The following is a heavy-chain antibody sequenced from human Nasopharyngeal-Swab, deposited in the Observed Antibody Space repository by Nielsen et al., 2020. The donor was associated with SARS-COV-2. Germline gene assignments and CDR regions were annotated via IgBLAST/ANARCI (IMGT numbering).Heavy chain of an antibody. V-gene: IGHV2-70*04. Sequence: SGPTLVKPTQTLTLTCTFSGFSLSTSGMRVSWIRQPPGKALEWLARIDWDDDKFYSTSLKTRLTISKDTSKNQVVLTMTNMDPVDTATYYCARMSFSLYAAQHYFYYMDVWGQGTTVTVSS. CDR1: GFSLSTSGMR. CDR3: ARMSFSLYAAQHYFYYMDV. CDR2: IDWDDDK. D-gene: IGHD2-15*01. J-gene: IGHJ6*03.